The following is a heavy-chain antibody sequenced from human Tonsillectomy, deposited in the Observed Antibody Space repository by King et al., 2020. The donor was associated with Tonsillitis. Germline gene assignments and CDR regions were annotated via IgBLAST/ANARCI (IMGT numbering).Heavy chain of an antibody. J-gene: IGHJ6*02. V-gene: IGHV2-26*01. Sequence: VTLKESGPGLVKPTETLTLTCSVSGFSLSNARMGVSWIRQPPGKALEWLAHIFSNDEKSYSTSLKSRVSLSKDTSKSQVVLTMTNMDPVDTATYYCARTTRYNWNYEAMDVWGQGTTVTVSS. CDR2: IFSNDEK. CDR1: GFSLSNARMG. CDR3: ARTTRYNWNYEAMDV. D-gene: IGHD1-20*01.